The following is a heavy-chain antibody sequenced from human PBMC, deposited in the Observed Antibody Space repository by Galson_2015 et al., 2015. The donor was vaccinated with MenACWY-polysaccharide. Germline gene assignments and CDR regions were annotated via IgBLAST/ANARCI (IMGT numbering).Heavy chain of an antibody. CDR3: ARADSSGYYLPVGFDP. Sequence: PALVKPTQPLTLTCTFSGFSLSTSGVGVGWIRQPPGKALEWLALIYWDDAKRYSPSLKSRLTITKDTSKNQVVLTMTNMDPVDTATYYCARADSSGYYLPVGFDPWGQGTLVTVSS. V-gene: IGHV2-5*02. D-gene: IGHD3-22*01. CDR1: GFSLSTSGVG. CDR2: IYWDDAK. J-gene: IGHJ5*02.